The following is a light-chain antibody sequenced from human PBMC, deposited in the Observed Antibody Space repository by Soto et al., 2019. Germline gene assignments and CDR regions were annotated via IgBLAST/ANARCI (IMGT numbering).Light chain of an antibody. Sequence: QSALTQPPSVSGSPGQSITISCTGTSTDVGGYKYVSWYQHPPGTAPKLMIYEISNRPSGVSNRFSVSKSGNTASLTISGLQSEDGADYYCSSSTSRSTSNGVVFGGGTKVTVL. CDR3: SSSTSRSTSNGVV. V-gene: IGLV2-14*01. CDR1: STDVGGYKY. J-gene: IGLJ2*01. CDR2: EIS.